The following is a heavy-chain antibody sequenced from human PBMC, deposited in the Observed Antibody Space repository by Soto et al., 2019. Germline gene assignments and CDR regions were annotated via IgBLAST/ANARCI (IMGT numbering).Heavy chain of an antibody. CDR3: ARDLGGWPDY. V-gene: IGHV1-18*01. J-gene: IGHJ4*02. CDR1: GYTFTTYG. D-gene: IGHD2-15*01. CDR2: INTHNGNT. Sequence: ASVKVSCKASGYTFTTYGISWVRQAPGQGLEWLGWINTHNGNTNYAQNLQGRVIMTADTSASTAYMELSSLRSEDTAVYYCARDLGGWPDYWGQGTLVTVSS.